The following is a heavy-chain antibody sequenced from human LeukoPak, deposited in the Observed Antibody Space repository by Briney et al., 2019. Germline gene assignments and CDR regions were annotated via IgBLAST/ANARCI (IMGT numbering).Heavy chain of an antibody. J-gene: IGHJ6*02. V-gene: IGHV4-59*01. CDR2: IYYSGST. CDR1: GGSISSYY. Sequence: TSETLSLTCTVSGGSISSYYWSWIRQPPGKGLEWIGYIYYSGSTNYNPSLKSRVTISVDTSKNQFSLKLSSVTAADTAVYYRARDNRNYGSSMDVWGQGTTVTVSS. D-gene: IGHD1-7*01. CDR3: ARDNRNYGSSMDV.